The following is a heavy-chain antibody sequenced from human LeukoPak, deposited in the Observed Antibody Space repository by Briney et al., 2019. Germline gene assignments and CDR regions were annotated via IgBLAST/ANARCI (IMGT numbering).Heavy chain of an antibody. Sequence: ASVKVSCKASGYTFTGYYMHWVRQAPGQGLEWMGWINPNSGGTNYAQKFQGRVTMTRATSISTAYMELSSLRSEDTAVYYCAREVGDYYAFDIWGQGTMVTVSS. CDR3: AREVGDYYAFDI. J-gene: IGHJ3*02. V-gene: IGHV1-2*02. D-gene: IGHD4-17*01. CDR2: INPNSGGT. CDR1: GYTFTGYY.